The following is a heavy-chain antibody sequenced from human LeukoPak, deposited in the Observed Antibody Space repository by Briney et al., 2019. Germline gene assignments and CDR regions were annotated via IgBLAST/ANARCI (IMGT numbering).Heavy chain of an antibody. D-gene: IGHD2-2*01. V-gene: IGHV4-39*01. CDR1: GGSISSSSYY. Sequence: SETLSLTCTVSGGSISSSSYYWGWIRQPPGKGLEWIGSIYYSGSTYYNPSLKSRVTISVDTSKNQFSLKLSSVTAADTAVYYCARVEYCSSSSTSCYAVFLDSNWFDPWGQGTLVTVSS. J-gene: IGHJ5*02. CDR3: ARVEYCSSSSTSCYAVFLDSNWFDP. CDR2: IYYSGST.